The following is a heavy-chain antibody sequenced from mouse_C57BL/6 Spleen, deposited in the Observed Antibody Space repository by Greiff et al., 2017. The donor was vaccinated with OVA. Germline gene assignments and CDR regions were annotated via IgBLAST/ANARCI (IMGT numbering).Heavy chain of an antibody. V-gene: IGHV1-59*01. CDR2: IDPSDSYT. CDR3: ARGRAWFAY. Sequence: VQLQQPGAELVRPGPSVKLSCKASGYTFTSYWMHWVKQRPGQGLEWIGVIDPSDSYTNYNQKFKGKATLTVDTSSSTAYMQLSSLTSEDSAVYYCARGRAWFAYWGQGTLVTVSA. CDR1: GYTFTSYW. J-gene: IGHJ3*01.